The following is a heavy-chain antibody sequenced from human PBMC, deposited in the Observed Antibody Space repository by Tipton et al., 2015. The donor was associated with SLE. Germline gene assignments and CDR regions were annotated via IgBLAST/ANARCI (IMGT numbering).Heavy chain of an antibody. CDR3: ARATEGAPPCLLCLHAFDI. CDR1: GGSITISHYY. CDR2: IYYSGST. J-gene: IGHJ3*02. Sequence: LRLSCTVSGGSITISHYYWGWIRQPPGKGLEWIGSIYYSGSTYYNPSLKSQVTISLDTSQNQFSLKMRYVTAADTAVYYCARATEGAPPCLLCLHAFDIWGQGTVVTVSS. D-gene: IGHD6-6*01. V-gene: IGHV4-39*07.